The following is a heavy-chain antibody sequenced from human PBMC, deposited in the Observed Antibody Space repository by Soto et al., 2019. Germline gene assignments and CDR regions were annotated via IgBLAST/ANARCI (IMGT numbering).Heavy chain of an antibody. CDR3: ARGGISGVWVYYIDF. CDR1: GGSISSYS. V-gene: IGHV4-59*01. D-gene: IGHD2-15*01. J-gene: IGHJ4*02. CDR2: IYYSGST. Sequence: QVQLQESGPGLVKPSETLSLTCTVSGGSISSYSWNWLRQPPGKGLEWIGYIYYSGSTNYNPSLKSRVSISADTSKNQFSLKLNSVTAADTAVYYCARGGISGVWVYYIDFWGQGTLVTVSS.